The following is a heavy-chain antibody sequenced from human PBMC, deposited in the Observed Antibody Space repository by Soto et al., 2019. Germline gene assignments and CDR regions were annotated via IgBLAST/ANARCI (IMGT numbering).Heavy chain of an antibody. CDR1: GFTFSSYA. CDR2: ISYDGSNK. CDR3: AREAEGETQNGYLDL. Sequence: QVQLVESGGGVVQPGRSLRLSCAASGFTFSSYAMHWVRQAPGKGLEWVAVISYDGSNKYYADSVKGRFTISRDNSKNTLYRQMNSLRAEDTAVYYCAREAEGETQNGYLDLWGRGTLVTVSS. D-gene: IGHD3-16*01. J-gene: IGHJ2*01. V-gene: IGHV3-30-3*01.